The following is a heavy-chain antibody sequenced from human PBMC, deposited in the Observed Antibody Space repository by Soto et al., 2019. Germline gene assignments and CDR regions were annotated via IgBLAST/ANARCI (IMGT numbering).Heavy chain of an antibody. D-gene: IGHD2-15*01. CDR2: ISANNGNT. CDR3: KRDEFCSGGSCGFYYYYYGMDV. J-gene: IGHJ6*02. V-gene: IGHV1-18*01. CDR1: GYTFTSYD. Sequence: ASVKVSCKASGYTFTSYDISWVRQAPGQGLEWMGWISANNGNTNYAQKLQGRVTMTTNTSTSTAYMKQRNLRTDDKAVKYYKRDEFCSGGSCGFYYYYYGMDVWGQGTTVTVSS.